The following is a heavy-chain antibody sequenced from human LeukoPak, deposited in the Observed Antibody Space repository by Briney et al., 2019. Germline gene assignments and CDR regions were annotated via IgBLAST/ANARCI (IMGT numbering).Heavy chain of an antibody. CDR1: GFTFSDYY. J-gene: IGHJ6*02. CDR3: ATAVEPADGMDV. Sequence: GGAQRLSCAASGFTFSDYYMSWIRPAPGKGGGWVSYISGSGSTIYYADSVKGRFTLSKDNAKNSLYLQMNSLRAEETAVYYGATAVEPADGMDVWGQGTTVTVSS. CDR2: ISGSGSTI. V-gene: IGHV3-11*01. D-gene: IGHD5-24*01.